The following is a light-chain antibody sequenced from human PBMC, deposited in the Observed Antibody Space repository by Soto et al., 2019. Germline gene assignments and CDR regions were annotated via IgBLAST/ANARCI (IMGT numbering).Light chain of an antibody. CDR2: GAA. CDR3: QQYNNWPFT. Sequence: IVMTQSPAALSLSPGERATLPCRASQSINSNLAWYQEKPGQAPRLLIYGAATRATGIPARFSGRGSGTELILTISRLQSEDFAVYHCQQYNNWPFTFGQGTRLEIK. J-gene: IGKJ5*01. V-gene: IGKV3-15*01. CDR1: QSINSN.